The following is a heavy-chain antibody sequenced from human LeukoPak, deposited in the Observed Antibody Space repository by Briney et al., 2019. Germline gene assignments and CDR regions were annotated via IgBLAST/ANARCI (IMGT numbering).Heavy chain of an antibody. V-gene: IGHV3-7*01. CDR2: IKQDGSET. D-gene: IGHD1-14*01. J-gene: IGHJ4*02. CDR3: AFVTTWHRVY. CDR1: GFTFNSYW. Sequence: PGGSLRLSCAAPGFTFNSYWMTWVRQAPGKGLEWVANIKQDGSETYYVDSVKGRFNISRDNAKNSLYLQMKSLRAEDTAVYYCAFVTTWHRVYWGQGTLVTVSS.